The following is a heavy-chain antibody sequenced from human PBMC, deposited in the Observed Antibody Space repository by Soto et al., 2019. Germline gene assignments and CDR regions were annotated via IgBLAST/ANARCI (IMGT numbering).Heavy chain of an antibody. D-gene: IGHD2-8*01. J-gene: IGHJ3*01. V-gene: IGHV4-39*01. Sequence: QLQLQESGPGLVKPSETLSLTCTVSGGSISSSSYSWGWIRQPPGKGLEWIGSIYYSGSTYYNPSLKSRVTISVDTSKNQFSLKLSSVTAADTAVYYCARHGRLIVLMVWGQGTMVTVSS. CDR1: GGSISSSSYS. CDR2: IYYSGST. CDR3: ARHGRLIVLMV.